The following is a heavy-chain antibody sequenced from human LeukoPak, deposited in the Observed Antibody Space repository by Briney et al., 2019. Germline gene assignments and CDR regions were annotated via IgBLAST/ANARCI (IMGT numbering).Heavy chain of an antibody. CDR3: ARDTGVRYFDWLPLDY. D-gene: IGHD3-9*01. J-gene: IGHJ4*02. Sequence: GGSLRLSCAASGFTFSSYSMNWVRQAPGKGLEWVSSISSSSSYIYCADSVKGRFTISRDNAKNSLYLQMNSLRAEDTAVYYCARDTGVRYFDWLPLDYWGQGTLVTVSS. CDR1: GFTFSSYS. V-gene: IGHV3-21*01. CDR2: ISSSSSYI.